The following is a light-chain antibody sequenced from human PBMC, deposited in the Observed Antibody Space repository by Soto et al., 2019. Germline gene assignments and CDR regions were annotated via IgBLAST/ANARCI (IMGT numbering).Light chain of an antibody. CDR2: AAS. CDR3: QQSYSTPVD. V-gene: IGKV1-39*01. J-gene: IGKJ2*01. Sequence: DIQMTQSPSSLSASVGDRVTITCRASQSISSYLNWYQHKPGKAPRLLIYAASSLQSGVPSRFSGSGSGTDFTLTISSLQPEDSAAYYFQQSYSTPVDVGQGTNLEIK. CDR1: QSISSY.